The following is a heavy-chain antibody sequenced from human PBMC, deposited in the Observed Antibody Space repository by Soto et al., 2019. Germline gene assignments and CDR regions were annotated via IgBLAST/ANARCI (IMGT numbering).Heavy chain of an antibody. CDR2: IWSDGISK. CDR1: GFTFSRYG. Sequence: GSLRLSCAASGFTFSRYGFHWVRQAPGEGLEWVASIWSDGISKCLLDAVNGRFTISRDNSRNTVYLHMNSLRVENTAHYYCARDRVAGVTGVYCMDECGLGTTVTASS. D-gene: IGHD6-19*01. J-gene: IGHJ6*02. CDR3: ARDRVAGVTGVYCMDE. V-gene: IGHV3-33*01.